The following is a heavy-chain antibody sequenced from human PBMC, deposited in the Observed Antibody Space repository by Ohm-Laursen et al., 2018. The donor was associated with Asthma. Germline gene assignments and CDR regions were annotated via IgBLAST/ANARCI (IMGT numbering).Heavy chain of an antibody. CDR1: GFTFDDYA. Sequence: SLRLSCTASGFTFDDYAMHWVRQAPGKGLEWVSGISWNSGSIGYADSVKGRFTISRDNAKHSLYLQMTSLRAEDTAVYYCAREWGGMDVWGLGATVTVSS. V-gene: IGHV3-9*01. CDR2: ISWNSGSI. CDR3: AREWGGMDV. J-gene: IGHJ6*02. D-gene: IGHD1-26*01.